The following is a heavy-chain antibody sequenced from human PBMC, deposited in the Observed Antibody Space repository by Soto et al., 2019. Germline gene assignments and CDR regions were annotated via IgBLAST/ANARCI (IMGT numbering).Heavy chain of an antibody. V-gene: IGHV4-39*01. CDR1: GDSITSNSYF. CDR2: IDYSGTT. Sequence: ETLSLTCTVSGDSITSNSYFWAWIRQPPGKGLEWIGSIDYSGTTYCNPSLKSRVTISVDRSKNQFSLKLSSVTAADTAVYYCATHFSVDYLDYWGQGALVTVSS. CDR3: ATHFSVDYLDY. J-gene: IGHJ4*02.